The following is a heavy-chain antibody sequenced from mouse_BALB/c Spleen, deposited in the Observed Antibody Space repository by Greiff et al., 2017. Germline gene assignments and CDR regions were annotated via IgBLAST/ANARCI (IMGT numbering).Heavy chain of an antibody. V-gene: IGHV5-17*02. CDR2: ISSGSSTI. Sequence: EVKVVESGGGLVQPGGSRKLSCAASGFTFSSFGMHWVRQAPEKGLEWVAYISSGSSTIYYADTVKGRFTISRDNPKNTLFLQMTSLRSEDTAMYYCARSLTGTFAYWGQGTLVTVSA. D-gene: IGHD4-1*01. J-gene: IGHJ3*01. CDR1: GFTFSSFG. CDR3: ARSLTGTFAY.